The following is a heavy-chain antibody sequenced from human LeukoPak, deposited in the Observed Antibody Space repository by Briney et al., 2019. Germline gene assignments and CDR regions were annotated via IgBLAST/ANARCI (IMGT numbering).Heavy chain of an antibody. CDR3: AGLGDASGYYLLHS. CDR1: GFIFSGFW. V-gene: IGHV3-74*03. D-gene: IGHD3-22*01. J-gene: IGHJ5*01. CDR2: IDSDGTTA. Sequence: GGSLRLSCAASGFIFSGFWMHWVRQAPGKGLVWVSRIDSDGTTATYADSVKGRFTISRDNAKNTLYLQMNSLGAEDTAVYYCAGLGDASGYYLLHSWGPGTLVTVSS.